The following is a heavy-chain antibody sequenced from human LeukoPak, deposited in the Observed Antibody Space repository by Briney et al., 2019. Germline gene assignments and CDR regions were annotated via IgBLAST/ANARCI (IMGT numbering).Heavy chain of an antibody. CDR1: GGIFSSYG. Sequence: PRASVKVSCKASGGIFSSYGISWVRQAPGQGLEWMGGIIPIFDTANYAQKFQGRVTITADESTSTAYMELSSLRSEDTAVYYCARVPTTTTQDILTGYYRPHYYYYYMDVWGKGTTVTISS. CDR3: ARVPTTTTQDILTGYYRPHYYYYYMDV. J-gene: IGHJ6*03. CDR2: IIPIFDTA. V-gene: IGHV1-69*13. D-gene: IGHD3-9*01.